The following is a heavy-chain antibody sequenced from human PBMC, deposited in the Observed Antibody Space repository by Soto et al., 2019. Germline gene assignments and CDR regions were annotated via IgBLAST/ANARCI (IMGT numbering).Heavy chain of an antibody. CDR2: INPNSGGT. J-gene: IGHJ6*02. V-gene: IGHV1-2*02. Sequence: GASVKVSCKASGSTFTGYYMHWVRQAPGQGLEWMEWINPNSGGTNYAQKFQGRVTMTRDTPISTAYMELSRLRSDDTAVYYCARELWFGEPYGMDVGAQGTTVTVSS. CDR3: ARELWFGEPYGMDV. D-gene: IGHD3-10*01. CDR1: GSTFTGYY.